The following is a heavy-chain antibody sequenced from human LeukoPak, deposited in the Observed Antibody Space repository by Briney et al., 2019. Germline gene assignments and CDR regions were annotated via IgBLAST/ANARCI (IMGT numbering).Heavy chain of an antibody. CDR2: ISSSSSYI. Sequence: GGSLRLSCAASGFTFSSYSMNWFRQDPGDGLEWVSSISSSSSYIYYADSVKGRFTISRDNAKNSLYLQMNSLRAEDTAVYYCAVFADILTGYYLRYDYWGQGTLVTVSS. CDR3: AVFADILTGYYLRYDY. D-gene: IGHD3-9*01. J-gene: IGHJ4*02. V-gene: IGHV3-21*01. CDR1: GFTFSSYS.